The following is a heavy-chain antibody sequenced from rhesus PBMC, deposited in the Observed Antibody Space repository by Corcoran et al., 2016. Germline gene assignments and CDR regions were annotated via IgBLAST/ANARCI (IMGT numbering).Heavy chain of an antibody. Sequence: QVQLVQSGAEVKKPGASVKVSCKASGFTFGSYAISWVRQAPGQGLVCMGMSIPLVGITNYAGKFHGRVTIAAETSTSTAYMEMSRLRSEDTDVYYGARGLERRYYYGLDSWGQGVGVTVSS. CDR1: GFTFGSYA. CDR2: SIPLVGIT. V-gene: IGHV1-198*02. CDR3: ARGLERRYYYGLDS. D-gene: IGHD1-7*02. J-gene: IGHJ6*01.